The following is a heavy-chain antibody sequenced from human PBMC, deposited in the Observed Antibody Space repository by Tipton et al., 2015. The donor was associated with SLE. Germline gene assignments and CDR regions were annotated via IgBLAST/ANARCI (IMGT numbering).Heavy chain of an antibody. D-gene: IGHD6-13*01. CDR2: IKSKTDGGAT. CDR1: GFTFSNAW. Sequence: SLRLSCAASGFTFSNAWMSWVRQAPGKGLEWDGRIKSKTDGGATDYAAPVKGRFTISRDDSKNTLYLQMNSLKTEDTAVYYCTSGSSWYGDWYFDLWGRGTLVTVSS. J-gene: IGHJ2*01. CDR3: TSGSSWYGDWYFDL. V-gene: IGHV3-15*01.